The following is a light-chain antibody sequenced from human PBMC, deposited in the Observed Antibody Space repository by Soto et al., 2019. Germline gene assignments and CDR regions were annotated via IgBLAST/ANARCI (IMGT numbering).Light chain of an antibody. Sequence: DVQMTQSPSSLSASVGDRVTITCRASQDINSYLAWYQQKPGNAPKYLIYAASSLQPGVPSRFSGSESGTDFTLTINSLQPEDSANYYCQQYNIYPLTFGGGTKVEIK. J-gene: IGKJ4*01. CDR1: QDINSY. CDR3: QQYNIYPLT. V-gene: IGKV1D-16*01. CDR2: AAS.